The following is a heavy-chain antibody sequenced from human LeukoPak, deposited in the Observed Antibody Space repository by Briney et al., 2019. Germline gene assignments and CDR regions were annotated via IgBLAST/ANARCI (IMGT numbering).Heavy chain of an antibody. CDR3: AKDPYRVVVATGNYLDP. V-gene: IGHV3-23*01. Sequence: GGSLRLSCAASGFTFTSYAMNWVRQAPGKGLEWVSTISGSGSSTYYVDSVKGRFTISRDNSKNTLYLQMNSLRAEDTAEYYCAKDPYRVVVATGNYLDPWGQGTLVTVSA. J-gene: IGHJ5*02. CDR1: GFTFTSYA. CDR2: ISGSGSST. D-gene: IGHD2-21*01.